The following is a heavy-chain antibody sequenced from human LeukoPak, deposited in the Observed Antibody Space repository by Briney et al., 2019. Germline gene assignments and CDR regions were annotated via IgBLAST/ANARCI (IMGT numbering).Heavy chain of an antibody. Sequence: PSETLSLTCTVSGGSISSSSYYWGWIRQPPGKGLEWIGYIYYSGSTNYNPSLKSRVTISVDTSKNQFSLKLSSVTAADTAVYYCARANYGSGSYYGFDYWGQGTLVTVSS. CDR1: GGSISSSSYY. J-gene: IGHJ4*02. CDR3: ARANYGSGSYYGFDY. CDR2: IYYSGST. D-gene: IGHD3-10*01. V-gene: IGHV4-61*05.